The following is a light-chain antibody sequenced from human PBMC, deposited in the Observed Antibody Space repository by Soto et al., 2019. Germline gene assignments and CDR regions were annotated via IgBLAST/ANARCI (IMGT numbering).Light chain of an antibody. J-gene: IGKJ1*01. CDR1: QRISTY. CDR3: QQCYSSPRT. V-gene: IGKV1-39*01. CDR2: AAS. Sequence: DIQMTQSPSTLSAGVGDRVTITCRASQRISTYLNWYQQKTGKAPTLLIYAASSLQSGVPSRFSGGGSGTDCTLTINTLQPEDFATYFCQQCYSSPRTFGQGTKVEIK.